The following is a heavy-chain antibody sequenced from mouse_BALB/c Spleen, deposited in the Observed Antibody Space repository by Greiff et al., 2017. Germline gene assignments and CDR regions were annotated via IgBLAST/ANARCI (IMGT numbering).Heavy chain of an antibody. CDR3: ARHDGYDPVLFAY. Sequence: EVQVVESGGDLVKPGGSLKLSCAASGFTFSSYGMSWVRQTPDKRLEWVATISSGGSYTYYPDSVKGRFTISRDNAKNTLYLQMSSLKSEDTAMYYCARHDGYDPVLFAYWGQGTLVTVSA. D-gene: IGHD2-2*01. CDR1: GFTFSSYG. J-gene: IGHJ3*01. V-gene: IGHV5-6*01. CDR2: ISSGGSYT.